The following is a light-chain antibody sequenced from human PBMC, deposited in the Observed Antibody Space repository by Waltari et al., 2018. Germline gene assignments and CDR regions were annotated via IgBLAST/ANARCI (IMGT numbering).Light chain of an antibody. CDR3: SSYTSSSTLGVV. V-gene: IGLV2-14*03. J-gene: IGLJ2*01. Sequence: QSALTQPASVSGSPGQSITISCTGTSSDVGGYNYVSWYQQHPGKAPKLMIYDVSNRPPGVSNRFSGSKAGNPASLTISGRQAEDEADYYCSSYTSSSTLGVVFGGGTKLTVL. CDR1: SSDVGGYNY. CDR2: DVS.